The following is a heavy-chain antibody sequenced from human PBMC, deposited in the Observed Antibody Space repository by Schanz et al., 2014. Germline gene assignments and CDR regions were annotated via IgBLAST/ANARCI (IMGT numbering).Heavy chain of an antibody. J-gene: IGHJ5*02. V-gene: IGHV1-18*01. CDR2: ITAYNGDT. D-gene: IGHD2-2*01. CDR1: GYTFISYG. Sequence: QVQLVQSGAEVKKPGASVKVSCKASGYTFISYGISWVRQAPGQGLEWMGWITAYNGDTNYALKLQGRVTMTTDTSTGTAYMELRSLRSDDTAVYYCARDRRRYCSTASCLHDNWFDPWGQGTLVIVS. CDR3: ARDRRRYCSTASCLHDNWFDP.